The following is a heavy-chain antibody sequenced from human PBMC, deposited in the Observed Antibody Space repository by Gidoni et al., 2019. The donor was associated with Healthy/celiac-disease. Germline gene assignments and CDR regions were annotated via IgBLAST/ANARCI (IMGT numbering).Heavy chain of an antibody. Sequence: LTCAVSGYSISSGYYWGWIRQPPGKGLEWIGSIYHSGSTYYNPSLKSRVTISVDTSKNQFSLKLSSVTAADTAVYYCASGYTYWGQGTLVTVSS. V-gene: IGHV4-38-2*01. J-gene: IGHJ4*02. CDR3: ASGYTY. CDR2: IYHSGST. D-gene: IGHD5-18*01. CDR1: GYSISSGYY.